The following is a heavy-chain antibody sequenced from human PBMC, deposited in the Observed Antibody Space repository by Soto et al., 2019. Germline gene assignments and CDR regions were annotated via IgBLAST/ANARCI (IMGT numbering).Heavy chain of an antibody. CDR2: IIPIFGTA. CDR3: AIVAAGYSYGFYYYYGMDV. CDR1: GGTFSSYA. Sequence: QVQLVQSGAEVKKPGSSVKVSCTASGGTFSSYAISWVRQAPGQGLEWMGGIIPIFGTANYAQKFQGRVTITADESTSTAYMELSSLRSEDTAVYYCAIVAAGYSYGFYYYYGMDVWGQGTTVTVSS. D-gene: IGHD5-18*01. V-gene: IGHV1-69*01. J-gene: IGHJ6*02.